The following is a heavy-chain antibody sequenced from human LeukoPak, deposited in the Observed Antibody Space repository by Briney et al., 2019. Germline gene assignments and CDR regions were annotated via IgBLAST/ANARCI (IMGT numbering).Heavy chain of an antibody. D-gene: IGHD1-26*01. CDR2: LYSSGTT. V-gene: IGHV3-53*01. Sequence: GSLRLSFAASGFRVNVHYMSWVRQAPGKGLEWVSVLYSSGTTNYADSVKGRFTISRDNAKNSLYLQMNSLRAEDTAVYYCARDFSRVGATVVGGQGTLVTVSS. CDR3: ARDFSRVGATVV. J-gene: IGHJ4*02. CDR1: GFRVNVHY.